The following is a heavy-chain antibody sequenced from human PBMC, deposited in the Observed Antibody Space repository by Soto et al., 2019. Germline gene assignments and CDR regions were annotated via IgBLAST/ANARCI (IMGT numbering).Heavy chain of an antibody. CDR3: ARGPHYYAAGNPSWSTYD. CDR2: ISPYNGNT. J-gene: IGHJ4*02. CDR1: GYTFTNYD. V-gene: IGHV1-18*04. Sequence: ASVKVSCKASGYTFTNYDITWVRQAPGQGLEWMGWISPYNGNTNYAQKVQGRVTMTTDTFTSTVYMELRSLRSDDTAVYYCARGPHYYAAGNPSWSTYDWGQGSLVTVSS. D-gene: IGHD3-10*01.